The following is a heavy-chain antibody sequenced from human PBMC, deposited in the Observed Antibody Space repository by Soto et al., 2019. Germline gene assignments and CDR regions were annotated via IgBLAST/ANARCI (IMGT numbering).Heavy chain of an antibody. CDR2: IYSGGST. J-gene: IGHJ3*02. CDR3: AREGLTLDSSGYYPHDAFDI. Sequence: EVQLVESGGGLIQPGGSLRLSCAASGFTVSSNYMSWVRQAPGKGLEWVSVIYSGGSTYYADSVKGRFTISRDKSNNTLYLQMNSLRAEDTAVYYCAREGLTLDSSGYYPHDAFDIWGQGTMGTVSS. V-gene: IGHV3-53*01. D-gene: IGHD3-22*01. CDR1: GFTVSSNY.